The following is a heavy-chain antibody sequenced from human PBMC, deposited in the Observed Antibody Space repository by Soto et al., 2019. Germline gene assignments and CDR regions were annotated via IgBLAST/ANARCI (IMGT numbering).Heavy chain of an antibody. CDR2: VYYTGNT. J-gene: IGHJ4*02. CDR3: ARAGPNYYGSGSYSNPLDY. Sequence: PSETLSLTCTVSGGSISSSSWNWIRQAPGKGLEWIGCVYYTGNTNYNPSLKSRVTMSLDTSKNQFSLKLSSVTAADTAVYYCARAGPNYYGSGSYSNPLDYWGQGTLVTVSS. V-gene: IGHV4-59*12. CDR1: GGSISSSS. D-gene: IGHD3-10*01.